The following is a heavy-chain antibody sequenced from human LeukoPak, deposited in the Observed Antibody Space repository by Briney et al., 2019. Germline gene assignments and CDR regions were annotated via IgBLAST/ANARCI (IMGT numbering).Heavy chain of an antibody. J-gene: IGHJ4*02. D-gene: IGHD1-26*01. V-gene: IGHV3-21*01. CDR2: ISSSSSYI. CDR1: GFTFSSYS. CDR3: ASGGVGATGY. Sequence: GGSLRLSCAASGFTFSSYSMNWVRQAPGKGLEWVSSISSSSSYIYYADSVKGRFTISRDNAKNSLYLQMNSLRAEDTAVYYCASGGVGATGYWGQGTLVSVSS.